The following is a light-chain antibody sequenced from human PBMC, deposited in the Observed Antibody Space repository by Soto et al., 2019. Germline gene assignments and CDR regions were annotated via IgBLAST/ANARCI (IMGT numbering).Light chain of an antibody. V-gene: IGLV2-14*01. CDR1: SSDVGAYDY. Sequence: QSALTQPASVSGSPGQSITVSCTGTSSDVGAYDYVSWYQQHPGKAPKFMIYEVTNRPSGVSHRFSGSKSGNTASLTISGLQAEDEADYYCTSFTASSTYVFGAGNQLTV. J-gene: IGLJ7*01. CDR3: TSFTASSTYV. CDR2: EVT.